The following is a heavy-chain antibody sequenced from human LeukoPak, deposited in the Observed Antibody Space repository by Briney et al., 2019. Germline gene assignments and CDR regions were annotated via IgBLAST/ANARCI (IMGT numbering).Heavy chain of an antibody. CDR2: IGGSGGET. CDR3: AKGGAAARPHYFDY. CDR1: GFTFSSYA. D-gene: IGHD6-6*01. J-gene: IGHJ4*02. Sequence: GGSLRLSCAASGFTFSSYAMSWVRQAPGKGLEWVSCIGGSGGETYYTDSVKGRFTVSRDNSKSTLYLQVNSLRAEDTAVYYCAKGGAAARPHYFDYGGQGTLVSVSS. V-gene: IGHV3-23*01.